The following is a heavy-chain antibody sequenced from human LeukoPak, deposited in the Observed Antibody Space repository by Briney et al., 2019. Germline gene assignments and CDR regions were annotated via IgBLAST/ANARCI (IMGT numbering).Heavy chain of an antibody. D-gene: IGHD2-21*02. J-gene: IGHJ4*02. CDR2: IYSGGST. Sequence: GGSLRLSCAASGFTVSSNYMSWVRQAPGKGLEWVSVIYSGGSTHYADSVKGRFTISRDNSKNTLYLQMNSLRAEDTAVYYCARESATYCGDDCSNDFDYWGQGTLVTVSP. CDR1: GFTVSSNY. CDR3: ARESATYCGDDCSNDFDY. V-gene: IGHV3-53*01.